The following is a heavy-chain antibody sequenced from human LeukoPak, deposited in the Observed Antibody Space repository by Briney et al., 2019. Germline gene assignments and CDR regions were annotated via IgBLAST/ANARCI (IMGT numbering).Heavy chain of an antibody. CDR2: INSDGSNT. V-gene: IGHV3-74*01. D-gene: IGHD6-13*01. CDR1: GFTFSNYW. CDR3: AKFGAAAPHYYYYYYMDV. Sequence: GGSLRLSCAASGFTFSNYWMHWVRQAPGKGLVWVSRINSDGSNTNYADSVKGRFTISRDNSKNTLYLQMNSLRAEDTAVYYCAKFGAAAPHYYYYYYMDVWGKGTTVTVSS. J-gene: IGHJ6*03.